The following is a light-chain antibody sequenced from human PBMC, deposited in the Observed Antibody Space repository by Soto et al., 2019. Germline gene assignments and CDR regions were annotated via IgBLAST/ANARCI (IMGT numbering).Light chain of an antibody. CDR3: QQYKNWPRPT. J-gene: IGKJ4*01. Sequence: IVLAQSPATLSLSPGGRATLSCRCSQSVGTLLAWYQQKPEQAPRLLIFDASTRATGVPVRISGSGSGTDFTLTSRSLEPEDFAVYYCQQYKNWPRPTFGGGTKVQIK. CDR1: QSVGTL. V-gene: IGKV3-11*01. CDR2: DAS.